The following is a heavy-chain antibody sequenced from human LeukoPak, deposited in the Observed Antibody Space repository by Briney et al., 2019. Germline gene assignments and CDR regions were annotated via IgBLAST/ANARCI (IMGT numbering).Heavy chain of an antibody. J-gene: IGHJ4*02. V-gene: IGHV4-30-4*01. Sequence: PSQTLSLTCTVSGGSISSGDYSWSWIRQPPGKGLEWIGYIYYSGSTYYNPSLKSRVTISVDTSKNQFSLKLSSVTAADTAVYYCARDRRTVTTLVQNRIGDDFDYWGQGTLVTVSS. CDR3: ARDRRTVTTLVQNRIGDDFDY. D-gene: IGHD4-23*01. CDR2: IYYSGST. CDR1: GGSISSGDYS.